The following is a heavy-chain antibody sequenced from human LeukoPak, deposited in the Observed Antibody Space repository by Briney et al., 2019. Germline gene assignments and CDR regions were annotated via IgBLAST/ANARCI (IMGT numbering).Heavy chain of an antibody. J-gene: IGHJ4*02. CDR3: AKGRYTSGRNFDH. Sequence: PGRSLRLSCAASEFTFSNYGMSWVRQAPGKGTGLEWVSGISGGGGGTYYADSVKGRFTISRDDSKNRLYLQMNSLRAEDTAVYYCAKGRYTSGRNFDHWGQGTLVTVSS. V-gene: IGHV3-23*01. D-gene: IGHD6-19*01. CDR1: EFTFSNYG. CDR2: ISGGGGGT.